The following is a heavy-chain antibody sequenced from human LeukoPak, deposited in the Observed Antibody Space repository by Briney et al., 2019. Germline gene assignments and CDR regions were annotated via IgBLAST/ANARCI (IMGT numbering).Heavy chain of an antibody. CDR1: GGSISSYF. Sequence: SETLSLTCTVSGGSISSYFWSWSRQPPGKGLQWIGYIYYSGSTNYNPSLKSRVTISVDTSKNQFSLRLSSVTAADTAVFYCARTSGGTSSGYLYWGQGTLVTVSS. J-gene: IGHJ4*02. CDR3: ARTSGGTSSGYLY. CDR2: IYYSGST. D-gene: IGHD3-22*01. V-gene: IGHV4-59*01.